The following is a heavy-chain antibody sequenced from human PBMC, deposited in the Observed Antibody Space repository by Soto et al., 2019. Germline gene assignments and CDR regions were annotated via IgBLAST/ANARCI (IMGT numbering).Heavy chain of an antibody. CDR3: AREISYYDSSGYYYVYFDY. CDR2: IYYSGST. D-gene: IGHD3-22*01. CDR1: GGSISSYY. V-gene: IGHV4-59*12. J-gene: IGHJ4*02. Sequence: SETLSLTCTVSGGSISSYYWTWIRQPPGKGQERIGYIYYSGSTYYNPSLKSRVTLSVDTSKNQFSLKLSSVTAADTAVYYCAREISYYDSSGYYYVYFDYWGQGTLVTVSS.